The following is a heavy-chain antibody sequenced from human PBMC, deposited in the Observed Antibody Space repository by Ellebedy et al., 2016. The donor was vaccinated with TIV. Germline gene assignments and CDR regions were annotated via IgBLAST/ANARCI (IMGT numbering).Heavy chain of an antibody. V-gene: IGHV3-23*01. D-gene: IGHD3-16*01. CDR3: ARDDALDGGYLDS. CDR1: GFTFANYA. Sequence: GESLKISCAASGFTFANYAMTWVRQVPGKGLEWFSSIRGRDERTSYTDSAKGRFTISRDNSKNTLFLQMNNLRVEDTAMYYCARDDALDGGYLDSWGQGTLVTVSS. J-gene: IGHJ4*02. CDR2: IRGRDERT.